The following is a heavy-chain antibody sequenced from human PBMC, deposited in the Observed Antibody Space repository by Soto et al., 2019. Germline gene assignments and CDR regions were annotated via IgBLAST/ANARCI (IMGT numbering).Heavy chain of an antibody. V-gene: IGHV1-3*01. CDR2: INAGNGNT. CDR1: GYTFTSYA. Sequence: VKVSCKASGYTFTSYAMHWVRQAPGQRLEWMGWINAGNGNTKYSQKFQGRVTITRDTSASTAYMELSSLRSEDTAVYYCAREGLSRDAFDICGQGTMVTVSS. J-gene: IGHJ3*02. CDR3: AREGLSRDAFDI.